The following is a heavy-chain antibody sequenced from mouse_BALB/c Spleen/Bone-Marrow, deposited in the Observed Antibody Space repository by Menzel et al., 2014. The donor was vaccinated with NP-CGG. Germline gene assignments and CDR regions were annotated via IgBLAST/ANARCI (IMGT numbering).Heavy chain of an antibody. Sequence: EVQVVESGGGLVQPGGSLKLSCAASGFTFSSYGMSWVRQTPDKRLEFVATINTNGGDTYYPDSVKGRFTISRDNAKNTLYLQMSSLKSEDTAMYYCARGDDCVSWFAYWGQGTLVTVSA. CDR1: GFTFSSYG. J-gene: IGHJ3*01. V-gene: IGHV5-6-3*01. D-gene: IGHD2-4*01. CDR2: INTNGGDT. CDR3: ARGDDCVSWFAY.